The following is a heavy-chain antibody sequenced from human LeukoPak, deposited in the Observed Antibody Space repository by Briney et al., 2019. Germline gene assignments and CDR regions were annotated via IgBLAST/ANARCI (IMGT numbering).Heavy chain of an antibody. CDR3: APTRGSSSWPFDY. D-gene: IGHD6-13*01. J-gene: IGHJ4*02. V-gene: IGHV3-74*01. Sequence: GSLRLSCAASGFTFSSYWMQWVRQAPGKGLVWVSRINSDGSSTTYADSVKGRFTISRDNAKNALYLQMNSLRAEDTAVYYCAPTRGSSSWPFDYWGQGTLVTVSS. CDR2: INSDGSST. CDR1: GFTFSSYW.